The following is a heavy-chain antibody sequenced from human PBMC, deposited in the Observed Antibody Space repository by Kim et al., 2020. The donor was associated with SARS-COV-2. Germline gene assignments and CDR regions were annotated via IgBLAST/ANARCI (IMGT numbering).Heavy chain of an antibody. D-gene: IGHD2-21*02. V-gene: IGHV3-30*18. J-gene: IGHJ4*02. CDR3: AKDPDDLIVVVTGFFDY. CDR2: ISYDGSNK. CDR1: GFTFSSYG. Sequence: GGSLRLSCAASGFTFSSYGMHWVRQAPGKGLEWVAVISYDGSNKYYADSVKGRFTISRDNSKNTLYLQMNSLRAEDTAVYYCAKDPDDLIVVVTGFFDYWGQGTLVTVSS.